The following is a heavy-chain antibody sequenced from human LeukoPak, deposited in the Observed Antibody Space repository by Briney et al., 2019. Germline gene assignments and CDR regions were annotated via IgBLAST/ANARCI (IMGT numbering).Heavy chain of an antibody. V-gene: IGHV4-34*01. CDR3: ARGRFTGPLDY. J-gene: IGHJ4*02. CDR2: INHSGGT. D-gene: IGHD1-14*01. CDR1: GGSFSGYY. Sequence: SETLSLTCAVYGGSFSGYYWSWIRQPPGKGLEWIGEINHSGGTNYNPSLKSRVTISVDTSKNQFSLKLSSVTAADTAVYYCARGRFTGPLDYWGQGTLVTVSS.